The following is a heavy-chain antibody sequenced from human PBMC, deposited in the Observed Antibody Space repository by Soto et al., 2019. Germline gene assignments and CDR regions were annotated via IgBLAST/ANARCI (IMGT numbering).Heavy chain of an antibody. CDR2: IIPIFGTA. D-gene: IGHD5-12*01. CDR1: GGTFSSYA. J-gene: IGHJ6*02. V-gene: IGHV1-69*13. Sequence: GASVKVSCKASGGTFSSYAISWVRQAPGQGLEWMGGIIPIFGTANYAQKFQGRVTITADESTSTAYMELSSLRSEDTAVYYCARDAGDGYNFHYYYGMAVWGQGTTVTVSS. CDR3: ARDAGDGYNFHYYYGMAV.